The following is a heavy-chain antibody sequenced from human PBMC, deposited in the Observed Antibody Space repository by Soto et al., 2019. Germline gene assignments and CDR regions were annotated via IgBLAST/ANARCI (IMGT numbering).Heavy chain of an antibody. Sequence: PGGSIRLSYAASGFTFSTYAMHWVRQAPGKGLEWVADLSYDGNYKYYADSVRGRFTISRDNSKNTLYLQMNSLRDEDTAVYYWAKTLRSIEVAGKDYWGQGTQVTVSS. CDR2: LSYDGNYK. CDR1: GFTFSTYA. J-gene: IGHJ4*02. D-gene: IGHD6-19*01. V-gene: IGHV3-30*18. CDR3: AKTLRSIEVAGKDY.